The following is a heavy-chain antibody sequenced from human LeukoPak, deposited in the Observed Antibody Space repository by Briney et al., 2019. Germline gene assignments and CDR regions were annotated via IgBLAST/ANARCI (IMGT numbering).Heavy chain of an antibody. D-gene: IGHD3-10*01. J-gene: IGHJ4*02. Sequence: PGGSLRLSCAASGFTFSNYWMTWVRQSPGKWLEWVAIIKPDGSDRYSVDSEKGRFTVSRDNAKNSLYLQMSSLRAEDTAVYYCARGGHRQKEFWGQGTLVTVSS. CDR2: IKPDGSDR. CDR3: ARGGHRQKEF. CDR1: GFTFSNYW. V-gene: IGHV3-7*01.